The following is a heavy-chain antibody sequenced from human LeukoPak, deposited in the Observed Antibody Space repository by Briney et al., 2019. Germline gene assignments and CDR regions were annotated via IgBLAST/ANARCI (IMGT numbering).Heavy chain of an antibody. D-gene: IGHD3-10*01. Sequence: GESLRLSCAASGFTFSRYWIHWVRQAPGRGLEWVSRINPDGSTTTYADSVKGRFTISRDNAKNTVYLQMNSLRVEDTAVYYCAKTLGDSYHYYYMDVWGKGTTVTVSS. CDR1: GFTFSRYW. V-gene: IGHV3-74*01. J-gene: IGHJ6*03. CDR3: AKTLGDSYHYYYMDV. CDR2: INPDGSTT.